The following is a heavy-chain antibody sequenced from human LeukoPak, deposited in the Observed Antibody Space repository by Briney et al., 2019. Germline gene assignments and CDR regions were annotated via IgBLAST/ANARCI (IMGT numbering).Heavy chain of an antibody. Sequence: SETLSLTCAVSGGSISSSNWWSWVRQPPGKGLEWIGEIYHSGSTNYNPSLKSRVTISVDTSKNQFSLKLSSVTAADTAVYYCARETKSRYDSSGYPYYFDYWGQGTLVTVSS. CDR2: IYHSGST. D-gene: IGHD3-22*01. J-gene: IGHJ4*02. CDR1: GGSISSSNW. V-gene: IGHV4-4*02. CDR3: ARETKSRYDSSGYPYYFDY.